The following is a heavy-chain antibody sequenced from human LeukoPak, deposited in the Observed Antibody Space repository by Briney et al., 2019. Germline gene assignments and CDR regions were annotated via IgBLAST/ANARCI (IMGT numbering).Heavy chain of an antibody. Sequence: ASVKVSCKASGYTFTSYDINWVRQATRQGLEWMGWMNPNSGNTGYAQKFQGRVTITRNTSISTAYMELSSLRSEDTAVYYCARETRITGTPFDIRGQGTMVTVSS. J-gene: IGHJ3*02. CDR1: GYTFTSYD. CDR2: MNPNSGNT. CDR3: ARETRITGTPFDI. V-gene: IGHV1-8*03. D-gene: IGHD1-20*01.